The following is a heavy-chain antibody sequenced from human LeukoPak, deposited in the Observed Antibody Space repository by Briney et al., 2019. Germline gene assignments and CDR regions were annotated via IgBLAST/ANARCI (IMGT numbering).Heavy chain of an antibody. V-gene: IGHV3-30*18. CDR3: AKDRYGSGSYLVDY. Sequence: GGSLRLSCAASGFXFSSYGMHWVRQAPGKGLEWVAVISYDGSNKYYADSVKGRFTISRDNSKNTLYLQMNSLRAEDTAVYCCAKDRYGSGSYLVDYWGQGTLVTVSS. CDR2: ISYDGSNK. D-gene: IGHD3-10*01. CDR1: GFXFSSYG. J-gene: IGHJ4*02.